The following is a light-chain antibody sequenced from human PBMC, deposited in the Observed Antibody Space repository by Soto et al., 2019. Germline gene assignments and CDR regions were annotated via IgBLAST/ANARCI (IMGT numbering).Light chain of an antibody. Sequence: EIVLTQSPGTLSLSPGERATLSCRASQSVPHSYLAWYRQKPGQAPRLLIYGASSRATGIPVRFSGSGSGTDFTLTITGLEPEDFAVYYCQQCGGSPTFGQGTKVDIK. CDR3: QQCGGSPT. V-gene: IGKV3-20*01. CDR2: GAS. CDR1: QSVPHSY. J-gene: IGKJ1*01.